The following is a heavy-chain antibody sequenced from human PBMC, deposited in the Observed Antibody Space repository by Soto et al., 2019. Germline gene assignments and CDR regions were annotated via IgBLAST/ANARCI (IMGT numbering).Heavy chain of an antibody. V-gene: IGHV4-59*08. CDR1: GGSISSYY. D-gene: IGHD6-19*01. CDR3: ARRGYTSGWYFFDH. CDR2: ISYGGSP. Sequence: QVQLQESGPGLVKPSETLSLTCTVSGGSISSYYWTWIRQPPGKALEWIEYISYGGSPNYNPSLKSRVTISMDTSNNQFSLSLSSVTAADTALYYCARRGYTSGWYFFDHWGQGTLVTVSS. J-gene: IGHJ4*02.